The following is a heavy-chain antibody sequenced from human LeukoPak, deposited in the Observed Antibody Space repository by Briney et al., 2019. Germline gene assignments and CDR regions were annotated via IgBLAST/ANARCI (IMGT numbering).Heavy chain of an antibody. V-gene: IGHV1-2*02. D-gene: IGHD2-15*01. CDR2: INPHNADT. Sequence: GASVKVSCKASVYTFTGYYLHWVRQAPGQGLEWMGWINPHNADTNYAQRFQGRVTMTRDTSITTAYMVLSRLRSDDTAVYYCASVKDIVVGGGPYYFDYWGQGTLVTVSS. CDR3: ASVKDIVVGGGPYYFDY. CDR1: VYTFTGYY. J-gene: IGHJ4*02.